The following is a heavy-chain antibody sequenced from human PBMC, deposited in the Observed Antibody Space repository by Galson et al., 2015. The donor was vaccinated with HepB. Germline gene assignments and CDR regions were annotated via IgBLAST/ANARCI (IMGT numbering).Heavy chain of an antibody. V-gene: IGHV1-46*01. D-gene: IGHD3-3*01. Sequence: SVKVSCKASGYTFTSYYMHWVRQAPGQGLEWMGIINPSGGSTSYAQKFQGRVTMTRDTSTSTVYMELGSLRSEDTAVYYCANHPRIRFLEWLSDYWGQGTLVTVSS. CDR1: GYTFTSYY. J-gene: IGHJ4*02. CDR2: INPSGGST. CDR3: ANHPRIRFLEWLSDY.